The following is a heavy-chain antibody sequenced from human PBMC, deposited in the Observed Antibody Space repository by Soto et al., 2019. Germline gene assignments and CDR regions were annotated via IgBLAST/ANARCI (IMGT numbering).Heavy chain of an antibody. J-gene: IGHJ4*02. CDR2: IGPESGAT. V-gene: IGHV1-2*02. Sequence: SVKVSCKASGYTFTGHYIHWVRQAPEQGPEWMGEIGPESGATRYAEKFQGRVTMALDTSITTVYMELKNLSPDDTAVYYCGRGRSGQIVVFYWGQGTPVTVSS. D-gene: IGHD1-26*01. CDR1: GYTFTGHY. CDR3: GRGRSGQIVVFY.